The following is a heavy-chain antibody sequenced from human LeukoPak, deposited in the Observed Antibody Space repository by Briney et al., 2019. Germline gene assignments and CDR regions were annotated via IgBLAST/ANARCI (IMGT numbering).Heavy chain of an antibody. D-gene: IGHD6-13*01. J-gene: IGHJ4*02. CDR2: IYPDESDT. CDR3: WKLGAYSSSWYGFVDY. CDR1: GYSFTNYW. Sequence: GESLKISCKSSGYSFTNYWIGWVRQMPGKGLEWMGIIYPDESDTRYSPSFQGRVAISVDKSISTAYPQWSSLKASDNAMYYCWKLGAYSSSWYGFVDYWGQGTLVTVSS. V-gene: IGHV5-51*01.